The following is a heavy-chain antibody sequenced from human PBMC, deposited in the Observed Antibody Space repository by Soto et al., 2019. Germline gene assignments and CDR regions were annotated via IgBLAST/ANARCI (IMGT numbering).Heavy chain of an antibody. CDR3: ARGRYGDY. J-gene: IGHJ4*02. Sequence: QVHLVQSGAEVKKPGASVKVSCKASGYTFTSYGITWVRRAPGQGLEWMGWISAHNGNTDYAQKLQGRVIVTRDTSTSTAYMELRSLISSDPAVYYCARGRYGDYWGQGALVTVSS. CDR2: ISAHNGNT. CDR1: GYTFTSYG. V-gene: IGHV1-18*01. D-gene: IGHD1-1*01.